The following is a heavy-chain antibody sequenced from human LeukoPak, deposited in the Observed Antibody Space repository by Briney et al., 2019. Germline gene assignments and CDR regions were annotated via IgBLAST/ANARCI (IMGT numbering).Heavy chain of an antibody. CDR2: ISGSGGST. D-gene: IGHD2/OR15-2a*01. CDR3: VRVGMNIHAMDV. CDR1: GFTFSSYA. J-gene: IGHJ6*02. Sequence: GGSLRLSCAASGFTFSSYAMSWVRQAPGKGLEWVSAISGSGGSTYYADSVKGRFTFSRDNAKNSLFLQMHNLRAEDTAVYYCVRVGMNIHAMDVWGQGTTVTVSS. V-gene: IGHV3-23*01.